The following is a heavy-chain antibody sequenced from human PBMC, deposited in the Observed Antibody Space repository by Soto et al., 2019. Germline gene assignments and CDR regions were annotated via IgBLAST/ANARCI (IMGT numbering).Heavy chain of an antibody. J-gene: IGHJ3*02. CDR3: ARLEYTYGFSAFDI. Sequence: SETLSLTCTVSGGSISSSYWSWIRQPPGKGLEWIGHIYHSGSTNYNPSLKSRVTISVDTSKNQFFLKLSSATSADTALYYCARLEYTYGFSAFDIWGQGTMVTVSS. CDR2: IYHSGST. CDR1: GGSISSSY. D-gene: IGHD5-18*01. V-gene: IGHV4-59*08.